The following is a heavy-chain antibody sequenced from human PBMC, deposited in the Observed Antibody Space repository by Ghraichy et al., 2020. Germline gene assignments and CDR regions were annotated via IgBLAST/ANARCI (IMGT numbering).Heavy chain of an antibody. Sequence: GGSLRLSCAASGFTFDDYAMHWVRQAPGKGLEWVSGISWNSGSIGYADSVKGRFTISRDNAKNSLYLQMNSLRAEDTALYYCAKDKGPADTAMGFFDYWGQGTLVTVSS. CDR1: GFTFDDYA. V-gene: IGHV3-9*01. CDR2: ISWNSGSI. J-gene: IGHJ4*02. CDR3: AKDKGPADTAMGFFDY. D-gene: IGHD5-18*01.